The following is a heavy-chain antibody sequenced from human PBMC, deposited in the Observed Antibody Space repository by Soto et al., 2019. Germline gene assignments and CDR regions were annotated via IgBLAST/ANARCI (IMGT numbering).Heavy chain of an antibody. CDR3: ARDPGKSHFWSPYGMDV. D-gene: IGHD3-3*02. CDR2: IIPLSGTA. J-gene: IGHJ6*02. CDR1: GGTFSSYA. V-gene: IGHV1-69*06. Sequence: ASVKVSCKASGGTFSSYAINWVRQAPGQGLEWMGGIIPLSGTANYAQKFQGRVTITADKSTSTAYMELSSPRSEDTAVYYCARDPGKSHFWSPYGMDVWGQGPTVTVYS.